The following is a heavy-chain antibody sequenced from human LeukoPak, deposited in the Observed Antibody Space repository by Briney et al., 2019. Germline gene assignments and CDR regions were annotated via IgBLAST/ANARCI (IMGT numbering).Heavy chain of an antibody. J-gene: IGHJ4*02. CDR2: INHSGST. Sequence: SETLSLTCSVYGGSFSGYYWSWIRQPPGKGLEWIGEINHSGSTNYNPSLKSRVTISVDTSKNQFSLKLSSVTAADTAVYYCARGYPTTIFGVLIANYFDYWGQGTLVTVSS. D-gene: IGHD3-3*01. CDR3: ARGYPTTIFGVLIANYFDY. CDR1: GGSFSGYY. V-gene: IGHV4-34*01.